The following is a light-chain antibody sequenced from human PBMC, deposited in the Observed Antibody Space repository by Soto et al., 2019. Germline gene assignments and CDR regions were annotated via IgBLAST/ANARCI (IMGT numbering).Light chain of an antibody. Sequence: EVVLNPSPGTLCLSPGERVTLSCSASKSVTTRLTXYQHKPCKAPRLLMSGSSSRASGVPVRFSGSGSGTDFTLTISRLDPEDFALYYCQQYGGSTITFGLGTRLDIK. CDR2: GSS. CDR1: KSVTTR. J-gene: IGKJ5*01. CDR3: QQYGGSTIT. V-gene: IGKV3-20*01.